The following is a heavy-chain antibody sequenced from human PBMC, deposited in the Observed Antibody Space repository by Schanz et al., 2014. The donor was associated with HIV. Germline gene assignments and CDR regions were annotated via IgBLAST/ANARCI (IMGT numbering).Heavy chain of an antibody. CDR3: ARGIRRGCRSPNCNTGWFDP. V-gene: IGHV4-30-2*01. J-gene: IGHJ5*02. CDR1: GGSISSGAYS. CDR2: ITHYGST. D-gene: IGHD2-2*02. Sequence: QVPLQESGPGLVKPSQTLSLTCAVSGGSISSGAYSWSWIRQPPGKGLEWIGEITHYGSTNYNPSLNSRVTISVDTSKNQFSLKLSSVTVADTAVYYCARGIRRGCRSPNCNTGWFDPWGQGTLVSVSS.